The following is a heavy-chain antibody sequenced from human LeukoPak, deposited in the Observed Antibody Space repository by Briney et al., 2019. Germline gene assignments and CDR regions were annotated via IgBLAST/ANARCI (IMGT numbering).Heavy chain of an antibody. CDR2: ISAYNGNT. J-gene: IGHJ3*02. Sequence: ASVKVSCKASGYTFTGYYMHWVRQAPGQGLEWMGWISAYNGNTNYAKKLQGRVTMTTDTSTSTAYMELRSLRSDYTAVYYCARELVLLWFGEMEPAFDIWGQGTMVTVSS. D-gene: IGHD3-10*01. CDR1: GYTFTGYY. CDR3: ARELVLLWFGEMEPAFDI. V-gene: IGHV1-18*01.